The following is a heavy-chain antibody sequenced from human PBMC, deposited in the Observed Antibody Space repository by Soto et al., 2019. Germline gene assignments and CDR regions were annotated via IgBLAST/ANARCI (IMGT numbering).Heavy chain of an antibody. J-gene: IGHJ6*02. CDR2: IDPSDSYI. CDR3: AMTRGQTCSGGTCYFGMDV. CDR1: GYSFNSYW. D-gene: IGHD2-15*01. Sequence: GESLKISCKGSGYSFNSYWISWVRQMPGKGLEWMGRIDPSDSYINYNPSFQVHVTISADKSISTAYLQWSSLKASDTAMYYCAMTRGQTCSGGTCYFGMDVSGHGTTLTVSS. V-gene: IGHV5-10-1*01.